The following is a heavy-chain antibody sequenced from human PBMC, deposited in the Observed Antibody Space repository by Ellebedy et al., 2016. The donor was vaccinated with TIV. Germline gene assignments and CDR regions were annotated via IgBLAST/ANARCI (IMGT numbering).Heavy chain of an antibody. Sequence: GGSLRLXXKGSGYSFSSYWIGWVRQMPGKGLEWMGVIYPGDSDTRYNPSFQGQVTISADMSINTAYLQWTSLKASDTAIYYCARRAPSWESLEYWGRGTLVTVSS. CDR2: IYPGDSDT. J-gene: IGHJ4*02. D-gene: IGHD3-10*01. V-gene: IGHV5-51*01. CDR1: GYSFSSYW. CDR3: ARRAPSWESLEY.